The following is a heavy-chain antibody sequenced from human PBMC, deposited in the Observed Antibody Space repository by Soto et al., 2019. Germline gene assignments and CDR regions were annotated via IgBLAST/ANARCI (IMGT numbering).Heavy chain of an antibody. CDR2: ISYDGSNK. CDR3: AKDGQQWLVGYYFDY. J-gene: IGHJ4*02. V-gene: IGHV3-30*18. Sequence: PGGSLRLSCAASGFTFSSYGMHWVRQAPGKGLEWVAVISYDGSNKYYADSVKGRFTISRDNSKNTLYLQMNSLRAEDTAVYYCAKDGQQWLVGYYFDYWGQGTLVTVSS. D-gene: IGHD6-19*01. CDR1: GFTFSSYG.